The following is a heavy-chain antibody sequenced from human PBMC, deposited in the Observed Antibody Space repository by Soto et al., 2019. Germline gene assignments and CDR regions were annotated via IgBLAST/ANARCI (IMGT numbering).Heavy chain of an antibody. D-gene: IGHD6-13*01. V-gene: IGHV3-53*02. CDR3: ARDRVSSWSPFPLYGMDV. CDR1: GFTVSSNY. CDR2: IYSGGST. Sequence: VQLVETGGGLIQPGGSLRLSCAASGFTVSSNYMSWVRQAPGKGLEWVSVIYSGGSTYYADSVKGRFTISRDNSKNTLYLQMNSLRAEDTAVYYCARDRVSSWSPFPLYGMDVWGQGTTVTVSS. J-gene: IGHJ6*02.